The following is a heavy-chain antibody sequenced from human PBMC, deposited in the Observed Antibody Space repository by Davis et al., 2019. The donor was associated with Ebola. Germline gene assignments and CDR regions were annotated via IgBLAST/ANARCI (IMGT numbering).Heavy chain of an antibody. D-gene: IGHD3-16*01. V-gene: IGHV1-69*13. CDR2: IIPVFGTP. Sequence: AASVKVSCKASGGPLSTDAIAWLRQAPGQGLEWMGGIIPVFGTPNYAPNFQDRVTITADGSTNTVYMELTTLKSADTAVYYCARVVHDQGVGLMGWFDPWGQGVQVIVSS. J-gene: IGHJ5*02. CDR3: ARVVHDQGVGLMGWFDP. CDR1: GGPLSTDA.